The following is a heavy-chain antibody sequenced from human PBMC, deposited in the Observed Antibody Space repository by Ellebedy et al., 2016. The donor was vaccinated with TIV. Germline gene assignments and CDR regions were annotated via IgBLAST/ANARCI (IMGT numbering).Heavy chain of an antibody. V-gene: IGHV3-49*03. CDR3: ARDTYGHTAPPFF. J-gene: IGHJ4*02. Sequence: GGSLRLSCTASGFTFGDYAMSWFRQPPGKGLEWVGLITGKGFGGATEYAASVEGRFTISRDDSNSIAYLQLNSLTTEDTAVYYCARDTYGHTAPPFFWGQGTLVTVSS. CDR2: ITGKGFGGAT. D-gene: IGHD5-24*01. CDR1: GFTFGDYA.